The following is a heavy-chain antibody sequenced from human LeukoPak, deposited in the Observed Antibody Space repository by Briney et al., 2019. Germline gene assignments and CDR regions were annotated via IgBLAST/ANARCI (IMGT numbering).Heavy chain of an antibody. CDR2: IKQDGSEK. Sequence: PGGSLRLSCAASGFTFSSYWMSWVRQAPGKGLEWVANIKQDGSEKYYVDSVKGRFTISRDNAKNSLYLQMNSLRAQDTAVYYCARDHYYDSSGYHLGGAFDIWGQGTMVTVSS. J-gene: IGHJ3*02. CDR1: GFTFSSYW. CDR3: ARDHYYDSSGYHLGGAFDI. V-gene: IGHV3-7*01. D-gene: IGHD3-22*01.